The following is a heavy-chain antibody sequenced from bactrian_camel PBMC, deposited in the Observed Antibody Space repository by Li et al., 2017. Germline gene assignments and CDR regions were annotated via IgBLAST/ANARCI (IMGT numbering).Heavy chain of an antibody. J-gene: IGHJ4*01. D-gene: IGHD6*01. V-gene: IGHV3S1*01. CDR3: VLPRGNSWYNDN. CDR1: GFNFSPFW. CDR2: VSGGSGTDT. Sequence: HVQLVESGGVLVQPGGSLRLSCAASGFNFSPFWMYWVRQAPGKGLEWISMVSGGSGTDTRYVDSVKGRFTISRDNAKNTLYLQLNGLKIEDTAMYYCVLPRGNSWYNDNWGQGTQVTVS.